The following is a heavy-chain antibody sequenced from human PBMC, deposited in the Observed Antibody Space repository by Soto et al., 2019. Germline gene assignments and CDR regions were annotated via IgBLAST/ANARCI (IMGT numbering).Heavy chain of an antibody. D-gene: IGHD3-10*01. Sequence: PSETLSLTCTVYVGSFNDYYWSWIRQSPVKGLEWIAEINHNGITNYNPSLKSRVTISRDASKSQFSLEVNSVTAADTAVYYCATHYGSGGFFLWGQGALVTVSS. CDR3: ATHYGSGGFFL. J-gene: IGHJ4*02. V-gene: IGHV4-34*01. CDR2: INHNGIT. CDR1: VGSFNDYY.